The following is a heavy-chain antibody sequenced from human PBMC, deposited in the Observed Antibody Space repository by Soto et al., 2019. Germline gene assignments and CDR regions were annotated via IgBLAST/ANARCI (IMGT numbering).Heavy chain of an antibody. Sequence: PGESLKISCKGSGYSFTSYWIGWVRQMPGKGLEWMGIIYPGDSDTRYSPSFQGQVTISADKSISTAYLQWSSLKASDTAMYYCARPPYSSSWYGDAFDIWGQGTMVTVSS. CDR1: GYSFTSYW. V-gene: IGHV5-51*01. CDR3: ARPPYSSSWYGDAFDI. D-gene: IGHD6-13*01. J-gene: IGHJ3*02. CDR2: IYPGDSDT.